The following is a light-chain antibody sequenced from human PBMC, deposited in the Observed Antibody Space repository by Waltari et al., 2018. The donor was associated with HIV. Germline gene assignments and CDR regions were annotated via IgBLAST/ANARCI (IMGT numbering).Light chain of an antibody. J-gene: IGKJ2*01. CDR3: QRYDRAPYT. Sequence: DVQMTQSPSSLSASVGDRVAITCRASQGIGSDLAWYQQKPGKVPRLLIYGVSTLQSGVPARFCGSGSGTDFTLTITNLQTEDFSFYYCQRYDRAPYTFGPGTRLELK. V-gene: IGKV1-27*01. CDR1: QGIGSD. CDR2: GVS.